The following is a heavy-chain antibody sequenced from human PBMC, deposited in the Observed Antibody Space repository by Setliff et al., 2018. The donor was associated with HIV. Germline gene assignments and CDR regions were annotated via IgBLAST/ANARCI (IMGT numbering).Heavy chain of an antibody. CDR1: GDSISSGSYY. CDR3: ARRPPLTTGREYYFDF. V-gene: IGHV4-61*02. CDR2: IYTSGTT. D-gene: IGHD1-1*01. J-gene: IGHJ4*02. Sequence: SETLSLTCTVSGDSISSGSYYWSWIRQPAGKGLEWIGRIYTSGTTNYNPSLKSRVTISIDTSKNQFSLKLNAVTAADTAVYYCARRPPLTTGREYYFDFWGQGTLVTVSS.